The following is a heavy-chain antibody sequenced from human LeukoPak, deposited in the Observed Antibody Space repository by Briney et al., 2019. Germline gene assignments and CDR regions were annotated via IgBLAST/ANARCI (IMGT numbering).Heavy chain of an antibody. CDR3: AKGPVVPVATYFFDY. D-gene: IGHD2-2*01. CDR1: GFTFRSYA. CDR2: VSGSGTAT. V-gene: IGHV3-23*01. J-gene: IGHJ4*02. Sequence: GGSLRLSCAASGFTFRSYAMSWVRQAPGKGLEWVSVVSGSGTATYYADSVTGRFSISRDNSKNTLYVQINSLSPEDTAIYYLAKGPVVPVATYFFDYWGQGTLVIVSS.